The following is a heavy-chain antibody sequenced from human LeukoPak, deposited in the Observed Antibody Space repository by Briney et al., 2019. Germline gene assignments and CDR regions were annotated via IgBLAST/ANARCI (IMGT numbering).Heavy chain of an antibody. D-gene: IGHD6-19*01. CDR2: INPNTGGT. CDR3: ARDPHYSAVAGTQVDS. J-gene: IGHJ4*02. V-gene: IGHV1-2*02. CDR1: GYTFTAYY. Sequence: SVKVSCKASGYTFTAYYIHWVRQAPGQGLEWMGWINPNTGGTYYATKFQARVTMTRETSINTAYMELRSLRSDDTAVFYCARDPHYSAVAGTQVDSWGQGTLVTVSS.